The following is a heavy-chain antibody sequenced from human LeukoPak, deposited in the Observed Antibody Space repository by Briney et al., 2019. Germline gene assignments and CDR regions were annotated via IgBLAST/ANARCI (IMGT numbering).Heavy chain of an antibody. Sequence: GGSLRLSCAASGFTFSSYAMHWVRQAPGKGLEYVSAISSNGGSTYYANSVKGRFTISRDNSKNTLYLQMNSLRAEDTAVYYCAKGSSSWYFFDSWGQGTLVTVSS. CDR3: AKGSSSWYFFDS. CDR1: GFTFSSYA. J-gene: IGHJ4*02. V-gene: IGHV3-64*01. CDR2: ISSNGGST. D-gene: IGHD6-13*01.